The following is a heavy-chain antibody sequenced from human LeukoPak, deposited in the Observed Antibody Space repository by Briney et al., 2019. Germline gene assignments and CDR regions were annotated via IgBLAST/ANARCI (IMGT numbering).Heavy chain of an antibody. CDR1: GFAFSSYG. D-gene: IGHD3-10*01. CDR3: AKGRGAFDI. Sequence: GRSLRLSCVASGFAFSSYGMHWVRQAPGKGLEWVAVISNDGSNKYYADSVKGRFTISRDNSKNTLYLQMNSLRAEDTAVYYCAKGRGAFDIWGQGTMVTVSS. CDR2: ISNDGSNK. J-gene: IGHJ3*02. V-gene: IGHV3-30*18.